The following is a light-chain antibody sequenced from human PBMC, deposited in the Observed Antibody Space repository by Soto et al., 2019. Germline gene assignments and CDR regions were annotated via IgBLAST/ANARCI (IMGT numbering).Light chain of an antibody. Sequence: QSVLTQPRSVSGSPGQSVTISCTGTSSDVGGYNYVSWYQQHPGKAPKLMIYDVSKGPSGVPDRFSGSKSGNTASLTISGLQAEDEADYYCCSYAGSYTWVFGGGTQLTVL. CDR1: SSDVGGYNY. V-gene: IGLV2-11*01. CDR3: CSYAGSYTWV. J-gene: IGLJ2*01. CDR2: DVS.